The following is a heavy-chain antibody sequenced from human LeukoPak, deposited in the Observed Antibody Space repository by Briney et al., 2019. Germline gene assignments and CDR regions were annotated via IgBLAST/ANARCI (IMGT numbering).Heavy chain of an antibody. J-gene: IGHJ4*02. Sequence: PGGSLRLSCAASGFTFSSYAMSWVRQAPGKGLEWVSAISGSGGSTYYADSVKGRFTISRDNSKNTLYLQMNSLRAEDTAVYYCAKDRASYDFWSGYYANDIWGQRTLVTVSS. D-gene: IGHD3-3*01. CDR3: AKDRASYDFWSGYYANDI. CDR2: ISGSGGST. CDR1: GFTFSSYA. V-gene: IGHV3-23*01.